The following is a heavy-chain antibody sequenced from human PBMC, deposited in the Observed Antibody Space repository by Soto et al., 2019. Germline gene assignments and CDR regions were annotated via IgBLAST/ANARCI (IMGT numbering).Heavy chain of an antibody. CDR3: ARRHGVTYFEPSNWFDP. D-gene: IGHD2-8*01. Sequence: GESLKISCKASGYSFTSYWIGWVRQMPGKGLEWMGIIYPGDSDTRYSPSFQGQVTISADQSISTVYLQWTSLKASDTAMYYCARRHGVTYFEPSNWFDPWGPGTLGTVS. CDR1: GYSFTSYW. V-gene: IGHV5-51*01. CDR2: IYPGDSDT. J-gene: IGHJ5*02.